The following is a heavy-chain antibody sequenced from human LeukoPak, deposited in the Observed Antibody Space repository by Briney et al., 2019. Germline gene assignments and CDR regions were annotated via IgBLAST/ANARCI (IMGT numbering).Heavy chain of an antibody. CDR3: ARERGYSYGCFDY. J-gene: IGHJ4*02. D-gene: IGHD5-18*01. Sequence: GGSLRLSCAASGYTFTGYYMHWVRQAPGQGLEWMGRINPNSGGTNYAQKFQGRVTMTRDTSISTAYMELSRLRSDDTAVYYCARERGYSYGCFDYWGQGTLVTVSS. CDR1: GYTFTGYY. V-gene: IGHV1-2*06. CDR2: INPNSGGT.